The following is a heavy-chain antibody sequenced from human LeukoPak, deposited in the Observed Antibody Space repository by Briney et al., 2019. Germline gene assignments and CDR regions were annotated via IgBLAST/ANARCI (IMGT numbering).Heavy chain of an antibody. J-gene: IGHJ4*02. V-gene: IGHV3-30*02. D-gene: IGHD5-24*01. CDR3: AREGYSPRDGYNFNFDY. CDR1: GFTFSSFG. CDR2: IRYDGGNK. Sequence: GGSLRLSCAVSGFTFSSFGMHWVRQAPGKGLEWVAFIRYDGGNKYYADSVKGRFTISRDNAKNSLYLQMNSLRAEDTAVYYCAREGYSPRDGYNFNFDYWGQGTLVTVSS.